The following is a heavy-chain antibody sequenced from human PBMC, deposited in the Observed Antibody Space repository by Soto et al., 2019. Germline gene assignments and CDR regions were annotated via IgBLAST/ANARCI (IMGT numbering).Heavy chain of an antibody. D-gene: IGHD2-21*01. V-gene: IGHV3-30-3*01. CDR3: ASRNMVVDFDH. CDR2: ISYDGSTK. CDR1: GFTFSSYA. Sequence: QVQLVESGGGVVQPGRSLRLSCAASGFTFSSYAMHWVRQAPGKGLEWVAIISYDGSTKDYSDSVKGRFTISRDNSKNTHYLQMNRLRPEDTAVYYCASRNMVVDFDHWGQGTLVTVSS. J-gene: IGHJ4*02.